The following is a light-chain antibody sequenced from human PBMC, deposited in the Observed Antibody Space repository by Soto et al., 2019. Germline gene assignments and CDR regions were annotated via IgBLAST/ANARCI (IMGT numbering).Light chain of an antibody. CDR3: HQTSSIPFT. J-gene: IGKJ4*01. Sequence: DLQMTQSPSSLSASVGDRVTITCRASQSVRRYLNWYQQKQGKAPKLLIYATSSLQSGVPSRFSGSGSGADFTLTISSLQPEDFATYYCHQTSSIPFTFGGGTRVEN. V-gene: IGKV1-39*01. CDR1: QSVRRY. CDR2: ATS.